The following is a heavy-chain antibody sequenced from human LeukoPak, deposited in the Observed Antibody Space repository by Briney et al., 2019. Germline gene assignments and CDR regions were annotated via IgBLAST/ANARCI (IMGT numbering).Heavy chain of an antibody. V-gene: IGHV4-34*01. CDR2: INHSGST. CDR3: ARLVPDILTGYHTGFAYYMDV. J-gene: IGHJ6*03. CDR1: GGSFSGYY. Sequence: SETLSLTCAVYGGSFSGYYWSWIRQPPGKGLEWIGEINHSGSTNYNPSLKSRVTISVDTSKNQFSLKLSSVTAADTAVYYCARLVPDILTGYHTGFAYYMDVWGKGTTVTISS. D-gene: IGHD3-9*01.